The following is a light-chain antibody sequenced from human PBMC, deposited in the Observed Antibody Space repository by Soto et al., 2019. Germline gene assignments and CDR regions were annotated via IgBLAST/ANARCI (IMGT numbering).Light chain of an antibody. CDR1: QSVSSSY. V-gene: IGKV3-20*01. J-gene: IGKJ1*01. Sequence: EIVLTQSPGTLSLSPGERATLSCRASQSVSSSYLAWYQQKPGQAPGLLIYGASSRATGIPDRFSGSGSGTDFTLTISGLEPEDFAVYYCQQYGSSPRTFGQGTKVEIK. CDR3: QQYGSSPRT. CDR2: GAS.